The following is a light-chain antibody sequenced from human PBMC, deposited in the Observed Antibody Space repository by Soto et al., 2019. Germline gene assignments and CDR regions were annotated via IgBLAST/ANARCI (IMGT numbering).Light chain of an antibody. CDR3: SSYRSIGSLV. CDR1: SSDVGGYHY. V-gene: IGLV2-14*01. Sequence: HSALTQHASASGSPGQSITISCTGTSSDVGGYHYVSWYQQYPGKAPKVIIYEVSKLPSGISNRFSGSKSGNTASLTISGLQADDEADYFCSSYRSIGSLVFGTGTKVTVL. CDR2: EVS. J-gene: IGLJ1*01.